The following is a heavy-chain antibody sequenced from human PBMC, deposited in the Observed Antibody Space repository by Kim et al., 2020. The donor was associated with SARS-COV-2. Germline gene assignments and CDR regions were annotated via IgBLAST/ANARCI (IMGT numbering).Heavy chain of an antibody. CDR2: ISASGGTT. CDR3: AKARLYDDYRVGFDY. V-gene: IGHV3-23*01. CDR1: GFTFSLYA. D-gene: IGHD4-4*01. J-gene: IGHJ4*02. Sequence: GGSLRLSCAASGFTFSLYAMTWVRQAPGKGLEWVSSISASGGTTYYADSVKGRFTISRDNSKNTLFLQMSSLRAEDTAIYYCAKARLYDDYRVGFDYWGPGTLVTVSS.